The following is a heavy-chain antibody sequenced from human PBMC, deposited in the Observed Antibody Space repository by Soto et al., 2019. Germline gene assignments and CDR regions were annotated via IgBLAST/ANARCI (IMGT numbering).Heavy chain of an antibody. D-gene: IGHD2-21*02. CDR1: GFTFSSYA. CDR3: ARPLLSYCGGDCYSGGNDY. J-gene: IGHJ4*02. V-gene: IGHV3-30-3*01. CDR2: ISYDGSNK. Sequence: QVQLVESGGGVVQPGRSLRLSCAASGFTFSSYAMHWVRQAPGKGLEWVAVISYDGSNKYYADSVKGRFTISRDNSKNTLYLQMNSLRAEDTAVYYCARPLLSYCGGDCYSGGNDYWGQGTLVTVSS.